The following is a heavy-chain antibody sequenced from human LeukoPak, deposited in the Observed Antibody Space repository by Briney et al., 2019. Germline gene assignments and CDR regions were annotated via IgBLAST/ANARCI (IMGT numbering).Heavy chain of an antibody. CDR3: ARKRFGEFFDY. J-gene: IGHJ4*02. V-gene: IGHV1-2*02. CDR2: INPNSGGT. Sequence: ASVKVSCKASGYTFSDNFMHWVRQAPGQGLEWMGWINPNSGGTNYAQKLQGRVTMTTDTSTSTAYMELRSLRSDDTAVYYCARKRFGEFFDYWGQGTLVTVSS. D-gene: IGHD3-10*01. CDR1: GYTFSDNF.